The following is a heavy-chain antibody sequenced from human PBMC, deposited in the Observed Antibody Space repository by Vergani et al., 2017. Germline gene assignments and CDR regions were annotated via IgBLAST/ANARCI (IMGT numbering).Heavy chain of an antibody. CDR3: ARVRVEYSSSSPYFDY. CDR2: IYSGGST. Sequence: EVQLVESGGGLVQPGGSLRLSCAASGFTVSSNYMSWVRQAPGKGLEWVSVIYSGGSTYYADSVKGRFTISRHNSKNTLYLQMNSLRAEDTAVYYCARVRVEYSSSSPYFDYWGQGTLVTVSS. J-gene: IGHJ4*02. D-gene: IGHD6-6*01. V-gene: IGHV3-53*04. CDR1: GFTVSSNY.